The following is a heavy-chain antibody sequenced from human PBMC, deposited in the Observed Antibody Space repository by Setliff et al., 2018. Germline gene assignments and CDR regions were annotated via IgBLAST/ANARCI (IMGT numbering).Heavy chain of an antibody. CDR1: GYPFVGYY. Sequence: ASVKVSCKASGYPFVGYYIYWMRQTPGQGFEWIGWINPKSGGTKYVVKFQGWVTMTRDTSIHTIYMELSSLTSDDTAIYYCEKQGDLAFDHWGQGTQVTVSS. D-gene: IGHD3-16*01. CDR3: EKQGDLAFDH. J-gene: IGHJ5*02. V-gene: IGHV1-2*04. CDR2: INPKSGGT.